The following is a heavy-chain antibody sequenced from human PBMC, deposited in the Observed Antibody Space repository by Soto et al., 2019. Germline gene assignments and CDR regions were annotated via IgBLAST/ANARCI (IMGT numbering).Heavy chain of an antibody. CDR3: ARIQTDSSSWLNGWFDP. Sequence: ASVKVSCKASGYTFTGYYIHWVRQAPGQGLEWMGWINPNNGGTKFAQRLQGRVTMTRDTSISTAYMHLSSLRSDDTAVYYCARIQTDSSSWLNGWFDPWGQGTLVTVSS. D-gene: IGHD3-22*01. CDR2: INPNNGGT. V-gene: IGHV1-2*02. CDR1: GYTFTGYY. J-gene: IGHJ5*02.